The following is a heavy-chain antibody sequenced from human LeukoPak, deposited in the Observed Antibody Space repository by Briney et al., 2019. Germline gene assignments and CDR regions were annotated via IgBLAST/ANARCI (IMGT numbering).Heavy chain of an antibody. J-gene: IGHJ6*03. Sequence: PSETLSLTCAVYGGSFSGYYWSWIRQPPGKGLEWIGEINHSGSTNYNPSLKSRVTISVDTSKNQFSLKLSSVTAADTAVYYCARGLIGTIFGVVITAYYYMDVWGKGTTVTVSS. CDR1: GGSFSGYY. V-gene: IGHV4-34*01. D-gene: IGHD3-3*01. CDR2: INHSGST. CDR3: ARGLIGTIFGVVITAYYYMDV.